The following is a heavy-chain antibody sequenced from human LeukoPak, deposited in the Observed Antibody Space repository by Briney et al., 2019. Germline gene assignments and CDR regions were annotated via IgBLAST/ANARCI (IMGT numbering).Heavy chain of an antibody. CDR3: ARGSCGYFKA. V-gene: IGHV4-34*01. Sequence: SETLSLTCAVYGGSFSGYYWSWIRQPPGKGLEWIGEINHSGSTNYNPSLKSRVTISVDTSKNQFSLKLSSVTAADTAVYYCARGSCGYFKAWGQGTLGTV. D-gene: IGHD3-22*01. CDR1: GGSFSGYY. CDR2: INHSGST. J-gene: IGHJ4*02.